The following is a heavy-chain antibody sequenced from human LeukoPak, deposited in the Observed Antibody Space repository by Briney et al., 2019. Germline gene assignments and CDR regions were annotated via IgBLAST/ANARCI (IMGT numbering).Heavy chain of an antibody. CDR1: GGSISSSTYY. CDR3: AREIRDSDCNFDY. J-gene: IGHJ4*02. V-gene: IGHV4-39*02. Sequence: PSETLSLTCTVSGGSISSSTYYWGWIRQPPGKGLEWIGSIHYGGSTYYNPSLKSRVTISVDTSKNQFSMKLSSVTATDTAVYYCAREIRDSDCNFDYWGQGTLVTVSS. D-gene: IGHD2-21*02. CDR2: IHYGGST.